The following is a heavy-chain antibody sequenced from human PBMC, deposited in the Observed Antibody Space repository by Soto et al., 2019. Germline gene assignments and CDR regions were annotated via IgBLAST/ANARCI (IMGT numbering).Heavy chain of an antibody. D-gene: IGHD2-2*02. Sequence: SVKVSCKASGGTFSSYAISWVRQAPGQGLEWKGRIIPIFGTANYAQKFQGRVTITADESTSTAYMELSSLRSEDTAVYYCARFVEIPAAIGEDGYYYGMDVWGQGTTVTVSS. CDR2: IIPIFGTA. V-gene: IGHV1-69*13. J-gene: IGHJ6*02. CDR1: GGTFSSYA. CDR3: ARFVEIPAAIGEDGYYYGMDV.